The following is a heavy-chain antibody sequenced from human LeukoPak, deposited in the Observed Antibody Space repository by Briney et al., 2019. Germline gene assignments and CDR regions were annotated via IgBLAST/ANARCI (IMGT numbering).Heavy chain of an antibody. CDR1: GYTFTNYY. J-gene: IGHJ4*02. CDR2: INPSGGST. Sequence: GASVKVSCKASGYTFTNYYMHWVRQAPGQGLEWMGIINPSGGSTSHTQKFQGRVTVTRDTSTSTVHMELSGLRSEDTAVYYCARDQEGFDYWGQGTLVTVSS. V-gene: IGHV1-46*01. CDR3: ARDQEGFDY.